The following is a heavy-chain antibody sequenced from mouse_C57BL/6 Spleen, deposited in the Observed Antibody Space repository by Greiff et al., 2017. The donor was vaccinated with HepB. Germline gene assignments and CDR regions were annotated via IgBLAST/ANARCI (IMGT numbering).Heavy chain of an antibody. Sequence: VQLQQPGAELVMPGASVKLSCKASGYTFTSYWMHWVKQRPGQGLEWIGEIDPSDSYTNYNQKFKGKSTLTVDKSSSTAYMQLSSLTSEDSAVYYCARRRHYYDYEGGYAMDYWGQGTSVTVSS. J-gene: IGHJ4*01. CDR1: GYTFTSYW. V-gene: IGHV1-69*01. CDR2: IDPSDSYT. CDR3: ARRRHYYDYEGGYAMDY. D-gene: IGHD2-4*01.